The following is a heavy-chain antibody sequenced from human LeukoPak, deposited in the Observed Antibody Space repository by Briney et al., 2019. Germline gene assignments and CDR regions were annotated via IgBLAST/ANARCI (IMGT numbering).Heavy chain of an antibody. J-gene: IGHJ4*02. Sequence: SETLSLTCTVSGGSISSSDYYWGWIRQPPGKGLEWFGSIYYSGNTYYNPSLKSRVTISVDTSKNQFSLRLSFVTAADTAVYYCARYPTAMVSFDYWGQGTLVTVSS. CDR3: ARYPTAMVSFDY. D-gene: IGHD5-18*01. CDR2: IYYSGNT. V-gene: IGHV4-39*01. CDR1: GGSISSSDYY.